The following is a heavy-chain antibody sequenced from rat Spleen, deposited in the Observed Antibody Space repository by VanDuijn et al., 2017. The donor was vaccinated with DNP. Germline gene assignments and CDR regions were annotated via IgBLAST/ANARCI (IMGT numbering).Heavy chain of an antibody. J-gene: IGHJ4*01. CDR2: IWSVGST. V-gene: IGHV2-1*01. D-gene: IGHD4-2*01. Sequence: QVQLKESGPGLVQPSQTLSLTCTVSGFSLTSNSVHWVRQPPGKGLEWVGAIWSVGSTDSNSALKSRLSISRDTSKSQVFLKMNSLQTEDTAMYFCARSDWRGYAMDAWGQGTSVTVSS. CDR3: ARSDWRGYAMDA. CDR1: GFSLTSNS.